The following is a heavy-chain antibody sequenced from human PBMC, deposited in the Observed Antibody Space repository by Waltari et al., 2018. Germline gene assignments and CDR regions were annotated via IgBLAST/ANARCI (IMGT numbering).Heavy chain of an antibody. V-gene: IGHV4-4*07. Sequence: QVQLQESGPGLVKPSETLSLTCTVSGGSISSYYWSWIRQPAGKGLEWIGRIYTSGSTNDNPSLKSRVTMSVDTSKNQFSLKLSSVTAADTAVYYCARDGLYGGNSRKDAFDIWGQGTMVTVSS. J-gene: IGHJ3*02. CDR3: ARDGLYGGNSRKDAFDI. CDR1: GGSISSYY. D-gene: IGHD2-21*02. CDR2: IYTSGST.